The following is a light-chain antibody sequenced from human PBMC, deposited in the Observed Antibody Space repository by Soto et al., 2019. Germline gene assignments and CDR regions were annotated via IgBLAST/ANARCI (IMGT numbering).Light chain of an antibody. CDR3: QQDYNLPH. V-gene: IGKV3D-15*02. CDR2: GAS. Sequence: EIVMTQSPATLSVSPGERATLSCRTSQSVSSSLAWYQQKPGQAPSLLIYGASSRATGIPDRFSGSGSGTDFTLTISSLKPEDFAVDYCQQDYNLPHVGQGTKVDIK. CDR1: QSVSSS. J-gene: IGKJ1*01.